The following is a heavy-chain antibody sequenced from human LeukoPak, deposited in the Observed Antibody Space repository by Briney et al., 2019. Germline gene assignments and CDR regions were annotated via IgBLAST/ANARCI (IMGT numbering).Heavy chain of an antibody. V-gene: IGHV1-18*01. J-gene: IGHJ4*02. CDR1: GYTVTSYG. Sequence: ASVKVSCKASGYTVTSYGISWVRQAPGQGLEWMGWISAYNGNTNYAQKLQGRVTMTTDTSTSTAYMELRSLRSDDTAVYYCARDSGGYSYGEFDYWGQGTLVTVSS. CDR2: ISAYNGNT. D-gene: IGHD5-18*01. CDR3: ARDSGGYSYGEFDY.